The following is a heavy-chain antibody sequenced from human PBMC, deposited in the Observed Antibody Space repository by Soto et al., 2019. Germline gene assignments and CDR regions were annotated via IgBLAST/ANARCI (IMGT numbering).Heavy chain of an antibody. D-gene: IGHD5-18*01. Sequence: GGSLRLSCSASGITFSRYSMHWVRQAPGKGLEYVSAISTDGATTYYINSVKGRFVISRDNSRNTVYLQMSSLGAEDTAVYYWVKDGERGRVETPMRYAMDVWGQGTTVTVSS. CDR3: VKDGERGRVETPMRYAMDV. CDR1: GITFSRYS. CDR2: ISTDGATT. V-gene: IGHV3-64D*06. J-gene: IGHJ6*02.